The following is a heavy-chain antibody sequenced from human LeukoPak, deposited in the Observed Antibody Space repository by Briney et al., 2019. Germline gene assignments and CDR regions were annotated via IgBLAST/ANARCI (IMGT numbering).Heavy chain of an antibody. J-gene: IGHJ4*02. Sequence: GGSLSLSCAASGFTLSSYEMNWVRQAPGKGLEWVSKISSSGSAIYYADSVKGRFTISRDNAKSPLYLQMNSLRVEDTAVYYCARGGSLGYWGQGTLVTVSS. CDR1: GFTLSSYE. CDR2: ISSSGSAI. D-gene: IGHD6-19*01. CDR3: ARGGSLGY. V-gene: IGHV3-48*03.